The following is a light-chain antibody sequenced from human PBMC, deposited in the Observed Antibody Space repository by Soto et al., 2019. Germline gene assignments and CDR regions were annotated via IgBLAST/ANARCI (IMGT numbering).Light chain of an antibody. CDR2: DVS. J-gene: IGKJ4*01. CDR3: QQYATAPLT. Sequence: EIVLTQSPATLSLSPGEGATLSCRASQSVAKDYLGWYKQKTGQAPRLLIYDVSNRATVLPGRFSGSGSGTDFTLTISGLEPEDFAVYYCQQYATAPLTFGGGTKLEIK. V-gene: IGKV3-20*01. CDR1: QSVAKDY.